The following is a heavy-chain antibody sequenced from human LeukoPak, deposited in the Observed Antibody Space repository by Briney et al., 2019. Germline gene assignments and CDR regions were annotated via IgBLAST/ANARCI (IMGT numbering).Heavy chain of an antibody. V-gene: IGHV1-18*01. J-gene: IGHJ6*02. D-gene: IGHD2-15*01. Sequence: ASVKVSCKASGYTFTSYGISWVRQAPGQGLEWMGWISAYNGNTNYAQKLQGRVTMTTDTSTSTAYMELRSLRSDATAVYYCARDKVVAATPYSYYYGMDVWGQGTTVTVSS. CDR2: ISAYNGNT. CDR1: GYTFTSYG. CDR3: ARDKVVAATPYSYYYGMDV.